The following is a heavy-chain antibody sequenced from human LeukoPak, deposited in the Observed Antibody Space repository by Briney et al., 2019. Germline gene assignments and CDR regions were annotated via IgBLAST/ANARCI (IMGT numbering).Heavy chain of an antibody. CDR1: GYTFTSYD. J-gene: IGHJ4*02. CDR2: MNPNSGNT. V-gene: IGHV1-8*01. Sequence: HVASVKVSCKASGYTFTSYDINWVRQATGQGLEWMGWMNPNSGNTGYAQKFQGRVTVTRNTSISTAYMELSSLRSEDTAVYYCARGPGYSSSVTDYWGQGTLVTVSS. D-gene: IGHD6-13*01. CDR3: ARGPGYSSSVTDY.